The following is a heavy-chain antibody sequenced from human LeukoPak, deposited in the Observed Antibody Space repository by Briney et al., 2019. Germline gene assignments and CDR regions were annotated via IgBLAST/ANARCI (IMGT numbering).Heavy chain of an antibody. V-gene: IGHV4-34*01. CDR1: GGSFSGYY. Sequence: PSETLSLTCAVYGGSFSGYYWSWIRQPPGKGLEWIGEINHSGSTNYNPSLKSRVTISVDTSKNQFSLKLSSVTAADTAVYYCARQDGNSKYYFDYWGQGTLVTVSS. D-gene: IGHD1-1*01. CDR3: ARQDGNSKYYFDY. J-gene: IGHJ4*02. CDR2: INHSGST.